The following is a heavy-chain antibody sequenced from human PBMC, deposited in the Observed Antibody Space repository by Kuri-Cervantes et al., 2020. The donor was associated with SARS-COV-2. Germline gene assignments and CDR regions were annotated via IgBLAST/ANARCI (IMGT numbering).Heavy chain of an antibody. CDR1: GGSISSYY. CDR2: IYYSGST. Sequence: GSLRLSCTVSGGSISSYYWSWIRQPPGKGLEWIGYIYYSGSTNYNPSLKSRVTISVDTSKNQFSLKLSSVTAADTAVYYCAKDGSYDYVWGVKSPPHYGMDVWGQGTTVTVSS. V-gene: IGHV4-59*12. J-gene: IGHJ6*02. D-gene: IGHD3-16*01. CDR3: AKDGSYDYVWGVKSPPHYGMDV.